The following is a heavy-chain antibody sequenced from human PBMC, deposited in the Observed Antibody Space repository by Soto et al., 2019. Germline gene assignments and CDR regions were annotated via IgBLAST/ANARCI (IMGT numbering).Heavy chain of an antibody. CDR1: GFTFSNAW. CDR2: IKSKTDGGTT. CDR3: TTDEMLFLPHPYIVVDLGSRAFDI. V-gene: IGHV3-15*01. D-gene: IGHD2-15*01. J-gene: IGHJ3*02. Sequence: EVQLVESGGGLVKPGGSLRLSCAASGFTFSNAWMSWVRQAPGKGLEWVGRIKSKTDGGTTDYAAPVKGRFTISRDDSKNTLYLQMNSLKTEDTAVYYCTTDEMLFLPHPYIVVDLGSRAFDIWGKGTMVTVSS.